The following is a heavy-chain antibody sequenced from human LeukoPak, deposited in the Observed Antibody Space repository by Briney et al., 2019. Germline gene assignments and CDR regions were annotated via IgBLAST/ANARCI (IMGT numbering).Heavy chain of an antibody. D-gene: IGHD3-9*01. CDR2: INHSGST. J-gene: IGHJ4*02. CDR3: ARSFVRYFDWYRRGVDYFDY. CDR1: GGSFSGYY. V-gene: IGHV4-34*01. Sequence: PSETLSLTCAVYGGSFSGYYWSWIRQPPGKGLEWIGEINHSGSTNYNPSLKSRVTISVDTSKNQFSLKLSSVTAADTAAYYCARSFVRYFDWYRRGVDYFDYWGQGTLVTVSS.